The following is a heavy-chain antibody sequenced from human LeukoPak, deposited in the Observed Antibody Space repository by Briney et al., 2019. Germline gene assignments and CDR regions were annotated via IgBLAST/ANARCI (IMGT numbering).Heavy chain of an antibody. CDR2: IYYSGST. V-gene: IGHV4-59*01. J-gene: IGHJ4*02. Sequence: SETLSLTCTVSGGSISSYYWSWIRQPPGKGLEWIGYIYYSGSTNYNPSLKRRVTISVDTSKNQFSLKLSSVTAADTAVYYCARDQGDYGLDYWGQGTLVTVSS. CDR3: ARDQGDYGLDY. CDR1: GGSISSYY. D-gene: IGHD4-17*01.